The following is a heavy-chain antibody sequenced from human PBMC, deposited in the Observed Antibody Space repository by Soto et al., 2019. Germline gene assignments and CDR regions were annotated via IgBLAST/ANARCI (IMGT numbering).Heavy chain of an antibody. J-gene: IGHJ4*01. CDR2: SYYSGTT. Sequence: SETLSRTFACAGAAIMVHVDGVTLIRQPPGKCLEGIGSSYYSGTTYFNPSLKSRATISVDTSKNQFSLRLTSVTAADKAISYCTSRYNWNENY. V-gene: IGHV4-39*01. CDR3: TSRYNWNENY. D-gene: IGHD1-20*01. CDR1: GAAIMVHVDG.